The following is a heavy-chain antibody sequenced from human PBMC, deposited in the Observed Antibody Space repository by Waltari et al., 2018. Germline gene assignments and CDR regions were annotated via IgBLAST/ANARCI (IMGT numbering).Heavy chain of an antibody. CDR3: AKPLLVEMTKTGRYFDL. CDR2: INPSGGST. J-gene: IGHJ2*01. V-gene: IGHV1-46*01. CDR1: GYTFTSYY. D-gene: IGHD1-26*01. Sequence: QVQLVQPGAEVKKPGASVKVYCKASGYTFTSYYMHWVRQAPGQGLEWMGIINPSGGSTSYAQKFQGRVTMTRDTSTSTVYMELNSLRAEDTAVYYCAKPLLVEMTKTGRYFDLWGRGTLVTVSS.